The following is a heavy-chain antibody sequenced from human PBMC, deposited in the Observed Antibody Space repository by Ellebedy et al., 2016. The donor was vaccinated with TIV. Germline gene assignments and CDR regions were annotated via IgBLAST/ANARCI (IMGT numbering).Heavy chain of an antibody. CDR1: GFSFRSYW. CDR3: ATDGSYGDHLFPQHAFTT. CDR2: IRQDGSEK. D-gene: IGHD4-17*01. Sequence: GGSLRLSCAASGFSFRSYWMSWVRQVPGKGLEWVANIRQDGSEKYYVDSVKGRFTISRDNTNNSLFLQMNSLRAEDTAGYYGATDGSYGDHLFPQHAFTTWGQGTMVSVSS. J-gene: IGHJ3*02. V-gene: IGHV3-7*01.